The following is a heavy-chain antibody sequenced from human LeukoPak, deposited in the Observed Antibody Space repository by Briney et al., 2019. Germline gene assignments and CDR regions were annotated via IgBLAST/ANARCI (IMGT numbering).Heavy chain of an antibody. CDR2: IKQDGSEK. V-gene: IGHV3-7*01. D-gene: IGHD2-2*01. CDR3: ASIPAANGRFWFDP. Sequence: PGGSLRLSCAASGFTFSNYWMSWVRQAPEKGLEWVANIKQDGSEKYYVDSVKGRFTISRDDAENSLYLQMNSLRAEDTAVYYCASIPAANGRFWFDPWGQGTLVTVSS. J-gene: IGHJ5*02. CDR1: GFTFSNYW.